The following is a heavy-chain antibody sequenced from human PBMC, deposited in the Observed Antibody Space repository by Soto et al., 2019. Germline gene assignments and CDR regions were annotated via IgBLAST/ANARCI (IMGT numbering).Heavy chain of an antibody. J-gene: IGHJ6*02. D-gene: IGHD2-15*01. CDR2: IWYDGSNK. V-gene: IGHV3-33*01. CDR1: GFTFSSYG. Sequence: GGSLRLTCAAFGFTFSSYGMPWVRQAPGKGLEWVAVIWYDGSNKYYADSVKGRFTISRDNSKNTLYLQMNSLRAEDTAVYYCARDRYCSGGSCYSGYYYGMDVWGQGTTVTVSS. CDR3: ARDRYCSGGSCYSGYYYGMDV.